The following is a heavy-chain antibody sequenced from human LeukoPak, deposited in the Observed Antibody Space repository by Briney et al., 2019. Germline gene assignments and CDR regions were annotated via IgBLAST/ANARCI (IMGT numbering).Heavy chain of an antibody. Sequence: ASVKVSCKASGYTFTGYFIHWVRQAPGQGLEWMGWINPNSGGTNYAQKFQGRVTMTRDTSISTAYMELSRLRSDDTAVYYCARGVYGSGYNWFDPWGQGTLVTVSS. CDR2: INPNSGGT. CDR3: ARGVYGSGYNWFDP. D-gene: IGHD5/OR15-5a*01. V-gene: IGHV1-2*02. J-gene: IGHJ5*02. CDR1: GYTFTGYF.